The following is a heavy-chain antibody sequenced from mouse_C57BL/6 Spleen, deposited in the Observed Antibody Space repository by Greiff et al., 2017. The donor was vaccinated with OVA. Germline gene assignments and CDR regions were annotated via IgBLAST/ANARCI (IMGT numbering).Heavy chain of an antibody. CDR2: IHPNSGST. J-gene: IGHJ4*01. V-gene: IGHV1-64*01. Sequence: QVQLQQPGAELVKPGASVKLSCKASGYTFTSYWMHWVKQRPGQGLEWIGMIHPNSGSTNYNEKFKSKATLTVDKSSSTAYMQLSSLTSEDSAVYYCARDYYDYPYAMDYWGQGTSVTVSS. CDR1: GYTFTSYW. CDR3: ARDYYDYPYAMDY. D-gene: IGHD2-4*01.